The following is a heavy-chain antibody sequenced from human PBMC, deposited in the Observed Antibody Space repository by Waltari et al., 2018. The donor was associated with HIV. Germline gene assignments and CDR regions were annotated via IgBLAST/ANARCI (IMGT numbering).Heavy chain of an antibody. CDR1: GGSISTSNW. Sequence: QVQLQASGPGLVKASGTLSLTCAVSGGSISTSNWWGWVRQPPGKGLEWIGEINRSGRANYSPSLKSRVSISGDKSKNQFSLKLNAVTAADTAVYYCARARPLDYWGQGTLVTVSS. J-gene: IGHJ4*02. V-gene: IGHV4-4*02. CDR3: ARARPLDY. CDR2: INRSGRA.